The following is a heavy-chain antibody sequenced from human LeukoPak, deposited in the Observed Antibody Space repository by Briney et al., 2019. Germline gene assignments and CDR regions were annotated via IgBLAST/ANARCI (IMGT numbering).Heavy chain of an antibody. CDR1: GYSFTSYW. CDR2: IYPGDSDT. V-gene: IGHV5-51*01. J-gene: IGHJ3*02. Sequence: RGESLKISCKGSGYSFTSYWIGWVRQMPGKGLEWMGIIYPGDSDTRYSPSFQGQVSISADKSITTAYLQWSSLKASDTAMYYCARQLSTFYAFDIWGQGTMVTVSS. CDR3: ARQLSTFYAFDI. D-gene: IGHD2/OR15-2a*01.